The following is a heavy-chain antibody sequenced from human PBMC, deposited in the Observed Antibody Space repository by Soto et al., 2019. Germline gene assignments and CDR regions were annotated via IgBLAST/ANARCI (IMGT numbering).Heavy chain of an antibody. D-gene: IGHD3-3*01. CDR3: AKDGSFLEWLFMSVWDY. CDR2: ISGSGGST. Sequence: GGSLRLSCAASGFTFSSYAMSWVRQAPGKGLEWVSAISGSGGSTYYEDSVKGRFTISRDNSKNTLYLQMNSLRAEDTAVYYCAKDGSFLEWLFMSVWDYWGQGTLVTVSS. CDR1: GFTFSSYA. J-gene: IGHJ4*02. V-gene: IGHV3-23*01.